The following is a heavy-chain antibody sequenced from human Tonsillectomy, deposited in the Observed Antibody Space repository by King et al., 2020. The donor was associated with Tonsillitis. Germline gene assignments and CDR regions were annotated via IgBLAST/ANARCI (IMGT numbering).Heavy chain of an antibody. CDR2: ISTSGSNM. J-gene: IGHJ4*02. CDR1: GFTFNSYT. V-gene: IGHV3-21*01. D-gene: IGHD2/OR15-2a*01. Sequence: DVQLVESGGGLVKPGGSLRLSCAASGFTFNSYTMLWVRQAPGKGLEWVSSISTSGSNMYYADSVKGRFTISRDNAKNSLFLLMNSLRAEDTAVYYCAKERQRTTSFDYWGQGTLVTVSS. CDR3: AKERQRTTSFDY.